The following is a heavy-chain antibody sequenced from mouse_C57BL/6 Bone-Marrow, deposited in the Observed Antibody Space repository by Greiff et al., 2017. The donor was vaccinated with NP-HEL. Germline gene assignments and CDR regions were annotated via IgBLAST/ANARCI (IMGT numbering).Heavy chain of an antibody. V-gene: IGHV1-82*01. J-gene: IGHJ2*01. CDR2: IYPGDGDT. Sequence: VQLQQSGPELVKPGASVKISCKASGYTFSTSWMNWMKQRPGKGLEWIGRIYPGDGDTHYSGNFEGKASLTADKSSNSAYMQLSRLTSEYSAVYFCARGESLGAFFDYWGHGTTLTVSS. CDR1: GYTFSTSW. D-gene: IGHD6-1*01. CDR3: ARGESLGAFFDY.